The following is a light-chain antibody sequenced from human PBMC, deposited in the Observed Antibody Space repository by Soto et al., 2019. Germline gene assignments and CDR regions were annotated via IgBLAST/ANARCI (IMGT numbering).Light chain of an antibody. CDR1: SSDIGAYKY. J-gene: IGLJ3*02. Sequence: QPVLTQPASVSGSPGQPITISCSGTSSDIGAYKYVSWYQQHPGKVPKLMIYEVNNRPSGVSDRFSGSKSGNTASLTISGLQAEDEADYYCSSYTGSNTWMFGGGTKLTVL. CDR2: EVN. CDR3: SSYTGSNTWM. V-gene: IGLV2-14*01.